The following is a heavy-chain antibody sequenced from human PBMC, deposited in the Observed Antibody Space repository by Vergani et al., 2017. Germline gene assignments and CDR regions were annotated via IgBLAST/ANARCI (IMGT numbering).Heavy chain of an antibody. Sequence: QVQLQQWGAGLLKPSETLSLTCAVYGGSFSGYYWSWIRQPPGTGLEWIWEINHSGSTNYNPSLKSLVTISVDTSKNQLSLKLSSVTAADTAVYYCARTAAGRFDTWGQGTLVTVSS. D-gene: IGHD6-13*01. V-gene: IGHV4-34*01. CDR1: GGSFSGYY. CDR2: INHSGST. J-gene: IGHJ5*02. CDR3: ARTAAGRFDT.